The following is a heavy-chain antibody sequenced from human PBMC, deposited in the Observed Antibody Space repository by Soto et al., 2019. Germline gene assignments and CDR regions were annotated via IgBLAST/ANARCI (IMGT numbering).Heavy chain of an antibody. CDR3: AKGGGYCSIGSCRTDY. J-gene: IGHJ4*02. Sequence: QVQLVESGGGVVQPGRSLRLSCAASGFIFRSYGMHWVRQAPGKGLEWVAAIAYDGADTYYLDSVKGRFTISRDNSKDTRHLQMNRLRVEDTAVYYCAKGGGYCSIGSCRTDYWGQGTLVTVSS. D-gene: IGHD2-15*01. V-gene: IGHV3-30*18. CDR1: GFIFRSYG. CDR2: IAYDGADT.